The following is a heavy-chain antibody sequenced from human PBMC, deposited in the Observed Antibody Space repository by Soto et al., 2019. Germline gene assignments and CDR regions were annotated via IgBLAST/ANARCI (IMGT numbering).Heavy chain of an antibody. CDR1: GGTFSTYA. D-gene: IGHD5-18*01. CDR2: IIPMFGTA. CDR3: ASGIQLWLRRINNGYSG. J-gene: IGHJ4*02. Sequence: QVQLVQSGAEVKKPESSVKDSCKAPGGTFSTYAISWVRQAPGQGLEWMGGIIPMFGTANYAQRFQDRVTITADESTNTVYMELSGLRSEDTAVYFCASGIQLWLRRINNGYSGWGQGTLVTVSS. V-gene: IGHV1-69*12.